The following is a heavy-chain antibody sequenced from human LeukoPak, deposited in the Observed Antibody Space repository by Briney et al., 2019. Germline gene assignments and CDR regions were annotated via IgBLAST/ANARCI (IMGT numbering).Heavy chain of an antibody. CDR3: TVPASGGNWFDP. CDR1: GFAFCNSW. CDR2: IKTDGSKT. Sequence: GGSLRLYCVASGFAFCNSWMGWVRQAPGRGPEWVANIKTDGSKTYYVDSVRGRFTVSRDNAKNSLYLQMNSLKAEDTAVYDCTVPASGGNWFDPWGPGTLVTVSS. V-gene: IGHV3-7*05. D-gene: IGHD6-13*01. J-gene: IGHJ5*02.